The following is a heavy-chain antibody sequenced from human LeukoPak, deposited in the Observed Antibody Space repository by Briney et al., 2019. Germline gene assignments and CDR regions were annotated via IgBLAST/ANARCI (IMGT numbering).Heavy chain of an antibody. CDR1: GFTFSSYS. Sequence: GGSLRLSCAASGFTFSSYSMNWGRQAPGKGLEWVSYISSSSSTIYYADSVKGRFTISRDNAKNSLYLQMNSLRAEDTAVYYCAREIVLMVYPPDYWGQGTLVTVSS. CDR3: AREIVLMVYPPDY. J-gene: IGHJ4*02. CDR2: ISSSSSTI. V-gene: IGHV3-48*01. D-gene: IGHD2-8*01.